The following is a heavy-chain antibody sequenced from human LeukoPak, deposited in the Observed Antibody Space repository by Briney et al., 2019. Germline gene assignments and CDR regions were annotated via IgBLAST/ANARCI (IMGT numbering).Heavy chain of an antibody. CDR3: ARGGYYDSSGLYY. Sequence: SETLSLTCTVSGGSISSGDYYWSWIRQPPGKGLEWTGYIYYSGSTYYNPSLKSRVTISVDTSKYQFSLKLSSVTAADTAVYYCARGGYYDSSGLYYWGQGTLVTVSS. D-gene: IGHD3-22*01. J-gene: IGHJ4*02. V-gene: IGHV4-30-4*01. CDR1: GGSISSGDYY. CDR2: IYYSGST.